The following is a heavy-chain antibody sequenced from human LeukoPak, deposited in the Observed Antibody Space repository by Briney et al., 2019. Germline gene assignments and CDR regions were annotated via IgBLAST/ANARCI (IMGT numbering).Heavy chain of an antibody. V-gene: IGHV1-8*01. J-gene: IGHJ6*03. D-gene: IGHD2-2*01. CDR1: GYTFTSYD. Sequence: ASVKVSCKASGYTFTSYDINWVRQATGQGLEWMGWMNPNSGHTGYAQKFQGRVTMTRNTSISTAYMELSSLRSEDTAVYYCARGYCSSTSCPNYYSYYMDVWGKGTTVTVSS. CDR2: MNPNSGHT. CDR3: ARGYCSSTSCPNYYSYYMDV.